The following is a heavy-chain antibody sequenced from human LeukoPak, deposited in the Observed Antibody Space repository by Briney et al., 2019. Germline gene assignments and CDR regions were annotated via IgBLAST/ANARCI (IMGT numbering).Heavy chain of an antibody. Sequence: GGSLRLSCEASGMTFRRHWMSWIRKAPGKGLEWVAKISKDGGGTGYVDSVKGRFTISRDNAKNSLYLQMNNLRAEDAAVYYCARSDCSGNDCYSDYYFDLWGRGTRVIVSS. CDR3: ARSDCSGNDCYSDYYFDL. V-gene: IGHV3-7*03. CDR2: ISKDGGGT. CDR1: GMTFRRHW. J-gene: IGHJ2*01. D-gene: IGHD2-15*01.